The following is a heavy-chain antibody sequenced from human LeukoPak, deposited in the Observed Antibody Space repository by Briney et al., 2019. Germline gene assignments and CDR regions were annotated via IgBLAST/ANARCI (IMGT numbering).Heavy chain of an antibody. D-gene: IGHD6-13*01. Sequence: ASVKVSCKASGYTFTSYDINWVRQATGQGLEWMGWMNPNSGNTGYAQKFQGRVTMTTDTSTSTAYMELRSLRSDDTAVYYCARDLEQQLVSDYWGQGTLVTVSS. CDR1: GYTFTSYD. CDR2: MNPNSGNT. CDR3: ARDLEQQLVSDY. V-gene: IGHV1-8*01. J-gene: IGHJ4*02.